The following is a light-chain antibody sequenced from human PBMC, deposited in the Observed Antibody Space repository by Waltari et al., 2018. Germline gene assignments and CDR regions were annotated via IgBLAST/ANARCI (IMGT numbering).Light chain of an antibody. Sequence: EIVMTQSPATLFVSPVERATPSCRASQSISSNLAWYQQNPGQAPRLLMYGASTRATAIPARFSGSGSGTEFALTISSLQSEDSAVYYCQQYQNWPQTFGQGTKLQIK. CDR3: QQYQNWPQT. J-gene: IGKJ2*01. CDR2: GAS. CDR1: QSISSN. V-gene: IGKV3-15*01.